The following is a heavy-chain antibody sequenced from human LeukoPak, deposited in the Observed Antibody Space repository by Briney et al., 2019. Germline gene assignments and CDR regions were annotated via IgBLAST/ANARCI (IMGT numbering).Heavy chain of an antibody. V-gene: IGHV1-69*05. CDR1: GGTFSSYA. CDR3: ARVVGYYYGSGSYNSGFDY. J-gene: IGHJ4*02. Sequence: ASVKVSCKASGGTFSSYAISWVRQAPGQGLEWMGGIISIFGTANYAQKLQGRVTMTTDTSTSTAYMELRSLRSDDTAVYYCARVVGYYYGSGSYNSGFDYWGQGTLVTVSS. CDR2: IISIFGTA. D-gene: IGHD3-10*01.